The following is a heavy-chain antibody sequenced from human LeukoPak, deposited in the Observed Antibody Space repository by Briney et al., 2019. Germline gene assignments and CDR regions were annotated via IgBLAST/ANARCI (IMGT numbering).Heavy chain of an antibody. CDR1: GSTFSTCA. V-gene: IGHV3-23*01. Sequence: GGSLRLPCAASGSTFSTCAMSWVRQAPGKGLEWVSTISGSGVNTYYADSVKGRFTISRDNSKNTLYLQMNSLRAEDTAVYYCARSIAVAGTGLKAFGYWGQGTLVTVSS. CDR3: ARSIAVAGTGLKAFGY. CDR2: ISGSGVNT. J-gene: IGHJ4*02. D-gene: IGHD6-19*01.